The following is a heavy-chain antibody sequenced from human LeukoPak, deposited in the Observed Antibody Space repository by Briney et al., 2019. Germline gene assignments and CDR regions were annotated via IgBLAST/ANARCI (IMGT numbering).Heavy chain of an antibody. Sequence: GGSLRLSCAASGFTFDDYAMHWVRQAPGKGLEWVSCISWNSGSIGYADSVKGRFTISRDNAKNSLYLQMNSLRAEDTALYYCAKDSDYDFWSGYRGIDYWGQGTLVTVSS. CDR1: GFTFDDYA. CDR3: AKDSDYDFWSGYRGIDY. V-gene: IGHV3-9*01. CDR2: ISWNSGSI. J-gene: IGHJ4*02. D-gene: IGHD3-3*01.